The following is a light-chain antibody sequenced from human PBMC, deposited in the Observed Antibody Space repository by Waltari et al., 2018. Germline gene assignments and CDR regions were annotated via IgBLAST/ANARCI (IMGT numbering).Light chain of an antibody. CDR1: QSFSGRF. Sequence: EIVLTPFPGTLALSPGERAHLHCRVSQSFSGRFLAWYQQKPGQAPRLLIYGASNRATGIPDRFSGSESETDFTLAISRLEPEDCAVYFCQQYGTSPPYTFGQGTKLEIK. J-gene: IGKJ2*01. CDR2: GAS. CDR3: QQYGTSPPYT. V-gene: IGKV3-20*01.